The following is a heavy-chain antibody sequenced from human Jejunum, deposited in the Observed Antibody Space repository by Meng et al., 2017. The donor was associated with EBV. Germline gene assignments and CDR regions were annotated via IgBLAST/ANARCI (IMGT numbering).Heavy chain of an antibody. D-gene: IGHD1-26*01. Sequence: GEVGGSGGGLVQPGGSLRLSCAASGFTFSTYWMHWVRQAPGKGLVWVSRIYGDGSPTSYADSVKGRFTISRDNAKNTLFLQMSSLGDEDSGIYFCARAPGATRLDYWGQGTLVTVSS. CDR1: GFTFSTYW. CDR2: IYGDGSPT. CDR3: ARAPGATRLDY. V-gene: IGHV3-74*01. J-gene: IGHJ4*02.